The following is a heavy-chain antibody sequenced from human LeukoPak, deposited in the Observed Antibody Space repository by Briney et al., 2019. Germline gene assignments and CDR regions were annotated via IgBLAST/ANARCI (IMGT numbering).Heavy chain of an antibody. D-gene: IGHD6-13*01. J-gene: IGHJ4*02. Sequence: ASVKVSCKPSGYIFTNFGINWVRQAPGQGLEWMGWISAYNGNTNYAQKLQGRVTMTTDTSTSTAYMELRSLRSDDTAVYYCAREKGSSWYRYYFDYWGQGTLVTVSS. V-gene: IGHV1-18*01. CDR1: GYIFTNFG. CDR3: AREKGSSWYRYYFDY. CDR2: ISAYNGNT.